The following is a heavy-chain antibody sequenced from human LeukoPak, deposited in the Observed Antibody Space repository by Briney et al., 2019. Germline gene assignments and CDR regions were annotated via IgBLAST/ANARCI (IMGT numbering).Heavy chain of an antibody. CDR3: AKPPYDSSGYYQSTFDY. Sequence: GGSLRLSCAASGFSFSSYGMHWVRQAPGKGLEWVAAMSYDGSKEYYADSVKGRFTISRDNSKNTLYLQMNSLRAEDTAVYYCAKPPYDSSGYYQSTFDYWGQGTLVTVSS. V-gene: IGHV3-30*18. D-gene: IGHD3-22*01. CDR2: MSYDGSKE. CDR1: GFSFSSYG. J-gene: IGHJ4*02.